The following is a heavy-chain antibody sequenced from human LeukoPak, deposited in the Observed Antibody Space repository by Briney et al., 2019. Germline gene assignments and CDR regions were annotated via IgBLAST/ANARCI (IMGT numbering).Heavy chain of an antibody. CDR3: ARIDSSGYYLWYFDY. Sequence: GGSLRLSCAASGFTFSSYGMHWVRQAPGKGLEWVAFIRYDGSNKYYADSVKGRFTISRDNSKNTLYLQMNSLRAEDTAVYYCARIDSSGYYLWYFDYWGQGTLVTVSS. V-gene: IGHV3-30*02. D-gene: IGHD3-22*01. CDR2: IRYDGSNK. J-gene: IGHJ4*02. CDR1: GFTFSSYG.